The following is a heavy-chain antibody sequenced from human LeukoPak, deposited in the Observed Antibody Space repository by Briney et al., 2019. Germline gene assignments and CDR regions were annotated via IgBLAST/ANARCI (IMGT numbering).Heavy chain of an antibody. Sequence: QPGGSLRLSCTASGFTVSSSYMTWVRQAPGKGLEWVSLIYGGGGTFYADSVKGRFTISRDNSKNTLYLQMNSLRAEDTAVYYCAKQVDYGSGSRLTNWGQGTLVTDSS. CDR1: GFTVSSSY. V-gene: IGHV3-53*01. D-gene: IGHD3-10*01. J-gene: IGHJ4*02. CDR3: AKQVDYGSGSRLTN. CDR2: IYGGGGT.